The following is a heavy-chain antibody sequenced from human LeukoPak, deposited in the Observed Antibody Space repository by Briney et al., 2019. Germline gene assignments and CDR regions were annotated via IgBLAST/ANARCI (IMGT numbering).Heavy chain of an antibody. V-gene: IGHV1-2*02. CDR1: GYTFTGYY. D-gene: IGHD1-26*01. CDR3: ARAEWELRGAFDY. CDR2: INPNSGGT. Sequence: ASVKVSCKASGYTFTGYYMHWVRQAPGQGLEWMGWINPNSGGTNYAQKFQGRVTMTRDTSISTAYMELSRLRSDDTAVYYCARAEWELRGAFDYWGQGTLVTVSS. J-gene: IGHJ4*02.